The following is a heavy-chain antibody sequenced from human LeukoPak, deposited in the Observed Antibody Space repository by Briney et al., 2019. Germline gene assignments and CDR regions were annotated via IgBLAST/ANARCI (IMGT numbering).Heavy chain of an antibody. CDR1: GGSITSYY. CDR3: ARHGRNSGAPNY. D-gene: IGHD6-19*01. CDR2: IFYSGST. V-gene: IGHV4-59*08. J-gene: IGHJ4*02. Sequence: SETLSLTCTVSGGSITSYYWSWIRQPPGKGLEWVGYIFYSGSTNYNPSLKSRVTISVDTSKNQFSLNLSSVTAADAAMYYCARHGRNSGAPNYWGQGTLVTVSS.